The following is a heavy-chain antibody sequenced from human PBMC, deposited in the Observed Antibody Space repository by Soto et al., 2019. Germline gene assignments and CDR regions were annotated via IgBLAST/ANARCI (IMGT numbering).Heavy chain of an antibody. CDR1: GGTFSSCA. CDR3: ARSQGGSSSLDIYYYYYYGMDV. J-gene: IGHJ6*02. D-gene: IGHD2-15*01. Sequence: ASVKVSCKAPGGTFSSCAISWVRQAPGQGLEWMGGIIPIFGTANYAQKFQGRVTITADESTSTGYMELSSLRSEDTAVYYCARSQGGSSSLDIYYYYYYGMDVWGQGTTVTVSS. CDR2: IIPIFGTA. V-gene: IGHV1-69*13.